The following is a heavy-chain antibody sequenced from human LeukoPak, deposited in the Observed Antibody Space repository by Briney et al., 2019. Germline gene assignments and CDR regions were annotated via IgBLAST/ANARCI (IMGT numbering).Heavy chain of an antibody. CDR1: GGSFSGYY. CDR3: ATLAVDDAFDI. V-gene: IGHV4-34*01. CDR2: INHSGST. Sequence: SETLSLTCAVYGGSFSGYYWSWIRQPPGKGLEWIGEINHSGSTNYNPSLKSRVTISVDTSKNQFSLKLSSVTAADTAVYYCATLAVDDAFDIWGQGTMVTVSS. D-gene: IGHD6-19*01. J-gene: IGHJ3*02.